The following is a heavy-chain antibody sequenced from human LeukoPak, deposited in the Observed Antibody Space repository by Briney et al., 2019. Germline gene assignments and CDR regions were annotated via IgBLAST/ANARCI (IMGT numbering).Heavy chain of an antibody. Sequence: GGSLRLSCAASGFTFSSYAMSWVRQAPGKGLEWVSAISVSGGDTSYAASVKGRFTISRDNSKNTLYLQMNSLRAEDTAVYYCANGLYYGDFPWYFDYWGQGTLVTVSS. J-gene: IGHJ4*02. D-gene: IGHD4-17*01. CDR1: GFTFSSYA. V-gene: IGHV3-23*01. CDR2: ISVSGGDT. CDR3: ANGLYYGDFPWYFDY.